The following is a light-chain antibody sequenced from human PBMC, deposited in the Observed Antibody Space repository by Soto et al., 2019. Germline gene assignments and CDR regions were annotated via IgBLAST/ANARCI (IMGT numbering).Light chain of an antibody. CDR3: QHSYSTPNT. Sequence: DIQMTQSPSSLYASVGDRVTITCRASQSISSYLNWYQQKPGKAPKLLIYAASILQSGVPSRFSGSGSGTDFTLTISSLQPEDFATYYCQHSYSTPNTFVQGTKLEIK. CDR1: QSISSY. J-gene: IGKJ2*01. V-gene: IGKV1-39*01. CDR2: AAS.